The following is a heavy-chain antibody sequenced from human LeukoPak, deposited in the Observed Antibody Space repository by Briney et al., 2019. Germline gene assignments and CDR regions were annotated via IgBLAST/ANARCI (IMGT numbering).Heavy chain of an antibody. J-gene: IGHJ4*02. D-gene: IGHD1-26*01. CDR3: ATVGWELASRYFDY. CDR2: IKQDGSEK. Sequence: QTGGSLRLSCAASGFTFSSHWMSWVRQAPGKGLEWVANIKQDGSEKYYVDSVKGRFTISRDNAKNSLYLQMNGLRAEDTAVYYCATVGWELASRYFDYWGQGTLVTVSS. V-gene: IGHV3-7*03. CDR1: GFTFSSHW.